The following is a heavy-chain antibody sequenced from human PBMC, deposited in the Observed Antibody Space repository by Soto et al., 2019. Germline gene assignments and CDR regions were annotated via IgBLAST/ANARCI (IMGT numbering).Heavy chain of an antibody. Sequence: QVQLVESGGGVVQAGNSLRLSCAASGFAFSSFGMSWVRQVPGKGLEWVAVISYDGNKIYYVDSVKGRFTISRDNSKNTLYLQMNSLILDDTAVYYCAKDKVGSTWFNKYFDSWGQGTLVTVSS. CDR1: GFAFSSFG. D-gene: IGHD6-13*01. CDR2: ISYDGNKI. J-gene: IGHJ4*02. V-gene: IGHV3-30*18. CDR3: AKDKVGSTWFNKYFDS.